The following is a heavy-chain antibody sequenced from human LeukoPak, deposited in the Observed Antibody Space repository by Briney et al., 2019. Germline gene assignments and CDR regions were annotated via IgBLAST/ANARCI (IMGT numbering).Heavy chain of an antibody. J-gene: IGHJ4*02. D-gene: IGHD3-3*01. CDR3: ARGVPYDSWSGPHYSDY. CDR2: IWYDGSNK. V-gene: IGHV3-33*03. CDR1: GFTFSSYG. Sequence: GGSLRLSCAASGFTFSSYGMHWVRQAPGKGLEWVAVIWYDGSNKYYADSVKGRFTISRDSAKNSLYLQMNSLRAEDTAVYYCARGVPYDSWSGPHYSDYWGQGTLVTVSS.